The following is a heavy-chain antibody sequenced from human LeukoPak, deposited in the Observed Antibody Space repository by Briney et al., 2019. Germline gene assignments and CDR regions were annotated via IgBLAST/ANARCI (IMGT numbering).Heavy chain of an antibody. D-gene: IGHD6-25*01. Sequence: GRSLRLSCAASGLIFSNYGIHWVRQAPGKGLEWVAHIWYDGSNQYYADSVKGRFTISRDNSKNTVYLEMNSLRAEDTAVYYCARPDSSGSSYYGLDVWGQGTTVTVSS. CDR3: ARPDSSGSSYYGLDV. J-gene: IGHJ6*02. CDR1: GLIFSNYG. V-gene: IGHV3-33*01. CDR2: IWYDGSNQ.